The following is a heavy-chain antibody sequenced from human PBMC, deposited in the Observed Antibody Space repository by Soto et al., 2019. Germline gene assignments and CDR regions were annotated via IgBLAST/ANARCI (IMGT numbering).Heavy chain of an antibody. V-gene: IGHV4-30-4*01. CDR2: IHFSGIT. CDR3: ARWNPTVVLTYFAS. D-gene: IGHD2-21*02. Sequence: QVQLQESGPGLVKPSQTLSLTCTVSGGSTLSSDYYWSWVRQPPGKGLEWIGYIHFSGITYYNPSLWSRVTMSVDTSKNQFSLQLTSVTAADTAVYYCARWNPTVVLTYFASWGQGTLVTVSS. CDR1: GGSTLSSDYY. J-gene: IGHJ4*02.